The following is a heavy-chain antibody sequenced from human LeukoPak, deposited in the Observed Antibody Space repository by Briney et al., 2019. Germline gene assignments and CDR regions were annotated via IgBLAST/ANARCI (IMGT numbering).Heavy chain of an antibody. J-gene: IGHJ5*02. Sequence: GGSLRLSCAASGFTFEDYAMHWVRQAPGKGLEWVSGINWNSGSIGYADSVKGRFTISRDNIMNSLYLQMNSLRPEDTALYYCVKDRRNPYRPEGPFDPWGQGTLVTVSS. V-gene: IGHV3-9*01. D-gene: IGHD1-14*01. CDR2: INWNSGSI. CDR3: VKDRRNPYRPEGPFDP. CDR1: GFTFEDYA.